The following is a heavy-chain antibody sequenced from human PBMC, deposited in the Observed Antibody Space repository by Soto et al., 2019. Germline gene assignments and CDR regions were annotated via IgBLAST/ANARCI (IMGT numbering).Heavy chain of an antibody. Sequence: GSSVKVSCKASGYTFTGYYMHWVRQAPGQGLEWMGWINPNSGGTNYAQKFQGRVTMTRDTSISTAYMELSRLRSDDTAVYYCAREGYREFGVVPPGPNWFDPWGQGTLVTVSS. CDR3: AREGYREFGVVPPGPNWFDP. CDR1: GYTFTGYY. D-gene: IGHD3-3*01. V-gene: IGHV1-2*02. J-gene: IGHJ5*02. CDR2: INPNSGGT.